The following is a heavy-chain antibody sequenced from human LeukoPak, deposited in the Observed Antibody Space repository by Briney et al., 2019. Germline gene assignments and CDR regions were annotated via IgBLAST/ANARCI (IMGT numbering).Heavy chain of an antibody. Sequence: PSETLSLTCTVSGGSISSYYWSWIRQPPGKGLEWIGYIYYSGSTNYNPSLKSRVTISVDTSKNQFSLKLSSVTAAGTAVYYCARHIAKGGGWYDTTYYYYYMDVWGKGTTVTVSS. CDR2: IYYSGST. D-gene: IGHD6-19*01. J-gene: IGHJ6*03. CDR1: GGSISSYY. CDR3: ARHIAKGGGWYDTTYYYYYMDV. V-gene: IGHV4-59*08.